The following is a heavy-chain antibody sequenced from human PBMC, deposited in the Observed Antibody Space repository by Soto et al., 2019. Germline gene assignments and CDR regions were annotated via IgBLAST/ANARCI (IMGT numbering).Heavy chain of an antibody. CDR3: ARGGDSSSWSNYFDY. D-gene: IGHD6-13*01. Sequence: PSETLSLTCAVSGGSISSGGYSWSWIRQPPGKGLEWIGYIYHSGSTYYNPSLKSRVTISVDRSKNQFSLKLSSVTAADTAVYYCARGGDSSSWSNYFDYWGQGTLVTVSS. V-gene: IGHV4-30-2*01. CDR2: IYHSGST. CDR1: GGSISSGGYS. J-gene: IGHJ4*02.